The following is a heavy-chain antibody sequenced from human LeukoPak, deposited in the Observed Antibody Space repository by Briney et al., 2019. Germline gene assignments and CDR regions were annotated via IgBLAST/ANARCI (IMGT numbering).Heavy chain of an antibody. D-gene: IGHD3-10*01. J-gene: IGHJ4*02. V-gene: IGHV3-21*01. Sequence: GGSLRLSCAASGFTFGSYEMNWVRQAPGKGLEWVSSISSSSSYIYHADSVKGRFTISRDNAKNSLYLQMNSLRAEDTAVYYCARDRHHRFGELFPWGQGTRVTVSS. CDR2: ISSSSSYI. CDR3: ARDRHHRFGELFP. CDR1: GFTFGSYE.